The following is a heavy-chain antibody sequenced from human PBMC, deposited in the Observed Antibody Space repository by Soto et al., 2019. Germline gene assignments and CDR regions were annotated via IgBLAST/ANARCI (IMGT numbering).Heavy chain of an antibody. D-gene: IGHD3-9*01. Sequence: DVQLVESGGGLVQPGRSLRLSCAASGFTFDDYAMHWVRQAPGKGLEWVSGISWNSGSIGYADSVKGRFTISRDTAKNSLYRQQNSLRAEDTALYHCAKDMGRLLRYFDWLLCGFDYWGQATLVTVSS. V-gene: IGHV3-9*01. J-gene: IGHJ4*02. CDR3: AKDMGRLLRYFDWLLCGFDY. CDR2: ISWNSGSI. CDR1: GFTFDDYA.